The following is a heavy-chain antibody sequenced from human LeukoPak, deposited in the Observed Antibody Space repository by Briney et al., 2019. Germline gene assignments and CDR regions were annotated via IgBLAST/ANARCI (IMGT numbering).Heavy chain of an antibody. CDR3: ARVIEAGTVDY. J-gene: IGHJ4*02. CDR1: GFTVSSNY. V-gene: IGHV3-66*02. Sequence: PGGSLRLSCAASGFTVSSNYMSWVRQAPGKGLEWVSVIYSGGSTYYADSVKGRFTISSDNSKNTLYLQMNGLRAEDTAVYYCARVIEAGTVDYWGQGTLVTVSS. CDR2: IYSGGST. D-gene: IGHD6-19*01.